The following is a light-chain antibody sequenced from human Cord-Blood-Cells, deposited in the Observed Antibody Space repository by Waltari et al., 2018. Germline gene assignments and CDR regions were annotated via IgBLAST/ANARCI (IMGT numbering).Light chain of an antibody. V-gene: IGKV3-20*01. Sequence: EIVLTQSTGTLSLSPGERATLSRRASQSVSSSYLAWYQQKPVQAPRLLIYGASSSATRIPDRFSGSVSGTDFTLTISRLEPEDFAVYYCQQYGSSPITFGQGTRLEIK. CDR3: QQYGSSPIT. CDR1: QSVSSSY. CDR2: GAS. J-gene: IGKJ5*01.